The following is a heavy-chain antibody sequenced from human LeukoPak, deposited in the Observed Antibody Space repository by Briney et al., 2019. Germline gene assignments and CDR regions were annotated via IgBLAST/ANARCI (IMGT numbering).Heavy chain of an antibody. D-gene: IGHD6-13*01. Sequence: PGGSLGLSCAASGFTFSSYGMHWVRQAPGKGLEWVAFIRYDGSNKCYADSVKGRFTISRDNSKNTLYLQMNSLRAEDTAVYYCAKDRSAGYSSSWTPDWGQGTLVTVSS. CDR2: IRYDGSNK. CDR1: GFTFSSYG. V-gene: IGHV3-30*02. CDR3: AKDRSAGYSSSWTPD. J-gene: IGHJ4*02.